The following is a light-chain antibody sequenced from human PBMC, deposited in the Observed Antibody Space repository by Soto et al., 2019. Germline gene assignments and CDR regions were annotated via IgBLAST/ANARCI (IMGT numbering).Light chain of an antibody. CDR3: CSYSSISTLI. V-gene: IGLV2-23*01. J-gene: IGLJ2*01. CDR1: SSDVGGYNL. Sequence: QSVLTQPASVSGSPGQSITISCTGTSSDVGGYNLVSWYKQHPGKAPKLIMYEGSKRPSGVSNRFYGSKSGNTASLTIAGLQGEDEADYYCCSYSSISTLIFGGGTKLTVL. CDR2: EGS.